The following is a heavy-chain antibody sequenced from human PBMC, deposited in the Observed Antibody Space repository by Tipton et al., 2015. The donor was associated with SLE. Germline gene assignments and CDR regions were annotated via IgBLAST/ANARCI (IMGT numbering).Heavy chain of an antibody. J-gene: IGHJ4*02. V-gene: IGHV4-30-4*08. CDR3: ARTAIAVAAQTFDY. D-gene: IGHD6-19*01. CDR2: INHSGST. Sequence: TLSLTCTVSGGSISSGDYYWSWIRQPLGKGLEWIGEINHSGSTNYNPSLKSRVTISVDTSKNQFSLKLSSVTAADTAVYYCARTAIAVAAQTFDYWGQGTLVTVSS. CDR1: GGSISSGDYY.